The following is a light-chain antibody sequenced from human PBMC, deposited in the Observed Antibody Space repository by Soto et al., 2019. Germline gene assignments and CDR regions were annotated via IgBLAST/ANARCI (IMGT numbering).Light chain of an antibody. CDR1: NSNIGAGYD. CDR3: QSYDKSLSGSGV. CDR2: ANT. Sequence: QSVLTQPPSVSGAPGQRVTISCAGSNSNIGAGYDVHWYQQLPGTAPKLLIYANTNRPSGVSDRFSASKSGTSASLAITGLQAEDEADYYCQSYDKSLSGSGVFGGGTKLTVL. J-gene: IGLJ2*01. V-gene: IGLV1-40*01.